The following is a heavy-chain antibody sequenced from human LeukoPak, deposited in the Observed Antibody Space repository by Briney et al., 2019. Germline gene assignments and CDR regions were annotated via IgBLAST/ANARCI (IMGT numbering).Heavy chain of an antibody. CDR1: GGSISSYY. CDR2: IYYSGST. CDR3: ARRVDYYYGMDV. Sequence: SETLSLTCTVSGGSISSYYWNWIRQPPGKGLEWIGYIYYSGSTNYNPSLKSRVTISVDTSKSQFSLKLSSVTAADTAVYYCARRVDYYYGMDVWGQGTTVTVSS. V-gene: IGHV4-59*08. J-gene: IGHJ6*02.